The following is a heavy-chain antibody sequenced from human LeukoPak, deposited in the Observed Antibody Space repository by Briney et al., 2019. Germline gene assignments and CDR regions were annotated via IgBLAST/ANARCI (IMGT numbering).Heavy chain of an antibody. CDR2: ISSNGKNK. V-gene: IGHV3-30*04. CDR1: GFTFSSYG. CDR3: ARPMYYYDSSGSLAV. J-gene: IGHJ6*02. Sequence: PGGSLRLSCAASGFTFSSYGIHWVRQAPGKWLEWVALISSNGKNKDYADSVKGRFTISRDNSENTLYLQMNSLRAEDTAVYYCARPMYYYDSSGSLAVWGRGTTLSV. D-gene: IGHD3-22*01.